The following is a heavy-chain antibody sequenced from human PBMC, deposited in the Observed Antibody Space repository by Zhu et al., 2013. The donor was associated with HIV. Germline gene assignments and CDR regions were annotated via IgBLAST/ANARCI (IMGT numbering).Heavy chain of an antibody. Sequence: QVQLVQSGAEVKKPGASVKVSCKASGYTFTSYGISWVRQAPGQGLEWMGWISAYNGNTNYAQKLQGRVTMTTDTSTSTAYMELRSLRSDDTAVYYCARDPAGYYDSSGYYLDAFDIWGQGTMVTVSS. J-gene: IGHJ3*02. D-gene: IGHD3-22*01. CDR3: ARDPAGYYDSSGYYLDAFDI. V-gene: IGHV1-18*04. CDR1: GYTFTSYG. CDR2: ISAYNGNT.